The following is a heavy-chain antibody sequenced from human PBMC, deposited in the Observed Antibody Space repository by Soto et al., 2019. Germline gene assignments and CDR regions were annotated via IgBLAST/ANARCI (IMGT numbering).Heavy chain of an antibody. V-gene: IGHV4-4*02. J-gene: IGHJ3*02. CDR3: ASTDSSGQNAFDI. D-gene: IGHD3-22*01. CDR2: IYHSGST. CDR1: GCSISSSNW. Sequence: PSEALSLTGAVSGCSISSSNWWSWVRQPPGKGLEWIGEIYHSGSTNYNPSLKSRVTISVDKSKNQFSLKLSSVTAADTAMYYCASTDSSGQNAFDIWGQGTMVTVSS.